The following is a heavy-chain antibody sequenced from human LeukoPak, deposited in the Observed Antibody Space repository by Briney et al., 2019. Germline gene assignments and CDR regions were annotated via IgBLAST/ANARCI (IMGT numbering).Heavy chain of an antibody. J-gene: IGHJ3*02. D-gene: IGHD3-10*01. Sequence: GGSLRLSCAASGFTFSDYYMSWIRQAPGKGLEWVSYISSSGSAIYYADSVKGRFTISRDNAKNSLYLQMNSLRAEDTAVYYCARSYYYGSGTQDDAFDIWGQGTMVTVSS. CDR3: ARSYYYGSGTQDDAFDI. V-gene: IGHV3-11*01. CDR2: ISSSGSAI. CDR1: GFTFSDYY.